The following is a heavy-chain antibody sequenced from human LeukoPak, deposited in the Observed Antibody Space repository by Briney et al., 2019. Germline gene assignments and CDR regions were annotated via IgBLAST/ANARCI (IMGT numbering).Heavy chain of an antibody. CDR1: GYTFTGYY. V-gene: IGHV1-2*02. CDR2: ISPNSGGT. Sequence: ASVKVSCKASGYTFTGYYMHWVRQAPGQGLEWMGWISPNSGGTNYAQKFQGRVTMTRDASISTAYMELSRLRSDDTAVYYCARAVSRLQQLVPDYWGQGTLVTVSS. D-gene: IGHD6-13*01. J-gene: IGHJ4*02. CDR3: ARAVSRLQQLVPDY.